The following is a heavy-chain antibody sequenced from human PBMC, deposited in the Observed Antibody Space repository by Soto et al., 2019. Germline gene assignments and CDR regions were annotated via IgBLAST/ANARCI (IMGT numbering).Heavy chain of an antibody. D-gene: IGHD4-17*01. CDR1: GGSFSGYY. V-gene: IGHV4-34*01. CDR2: INHSGST. CDR3: ARGGPIHQGHDYGDPLY. J-gene: IGHJ4*02. Sequence: QVQLQQWGAGLLKPSETLSLTCAVYGGSFSGYYWSWTRQPPGKGLEWIGEINHSGSTNYNPSLKSRVTISVDTSKNQFSLKLSSVTAADTAVYYCARGGPIHQGHDYGDPLYWGQGTLVTVSS.